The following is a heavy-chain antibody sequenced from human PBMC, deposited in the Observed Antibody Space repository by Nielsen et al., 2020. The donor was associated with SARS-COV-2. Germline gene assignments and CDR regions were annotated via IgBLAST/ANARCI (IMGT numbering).Heavy chain of an antibody. V-gene: IGHV4-4*02. CDR1: SGSVSSSSW. CDR3: ARGDLVVVPSPVLGLGPIFYYFSFDV. J-gene: IGHJ6*03. CDR2: VSQTGTT. Sequence: SETLSLTCAVSSGSVSSSSWWTWVRQSPGQGLQWIGEVSQTGTTNYNPSLKGRVTLLIDKSRSQFSLRLTSVSAADTAVYFCARGDLVVVPSPVLGLGPIFYYFSFDVWGKGTTVIVSS. D-gene: IGHD2-2*01.